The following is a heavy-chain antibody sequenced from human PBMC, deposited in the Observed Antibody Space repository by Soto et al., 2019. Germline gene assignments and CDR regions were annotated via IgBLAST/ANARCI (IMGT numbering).Heavy chain of an antibody. D-gene: IGHD2-8*01. J-gene: IGHJ4*02. CDR3: AKGGHCINGVCYTKEFAH. CDR1: GFTFSSYG. V-gene: IGHV3-30*18. Sequence: GGSLRLSCAASGFTFSSYGMHWVRQAPCKGLEWVAVISYDGSNKYYADSVKGRFTISRDNSKNTLYLQMNSLRAEDTAVYYCAKGGHCINGVCYTKEFAHLAQATLFTVSP. CDR2: ISYDGSNK.